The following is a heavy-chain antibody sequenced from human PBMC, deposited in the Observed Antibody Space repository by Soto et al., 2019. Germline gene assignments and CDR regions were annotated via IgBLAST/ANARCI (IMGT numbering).Heavy chain of an antibody. Sequence: SETLSLTCTVSGGSVSSGSYYWSWIRQPPGKGLEWIGYIYYSGSTNYNPSLKSRVTISVDTSKNQFSLKLSSVTAADTAVYYCARGDYYDSSGYTGLWGQGTLVTVSS. D-gene: IGHD3-22*01. J-gene: IGHJ4*02. CDR3: ARGDYYDSSGYTGL. CDR1: GGSVSSGSYY. V-gene: IGHV4-61*01. CDR2: IYYSGST.